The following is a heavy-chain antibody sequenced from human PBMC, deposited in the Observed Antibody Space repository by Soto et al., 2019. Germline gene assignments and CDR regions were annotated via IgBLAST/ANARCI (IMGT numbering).Heavy chain of an antibody. Sequence: ASVKVSCKTSGYTFTDYYIHWVRQAPGQGLEGMGWMNPKSGGAYFAQKFQGRVTLTRDTSIGTAYIEVNSLTSEETAVYFCTRENIENSDGLYDAFDIWGQGTTVTVSS. CDR1: GYTFTDYY. D-gene: IGHD5-18*01. V-gene: IGHV1-2*02. CDR2: MNPKSGGA. J-gene: IGHJ3*02. CDR3: TRENIENSDGLYDAFDI.